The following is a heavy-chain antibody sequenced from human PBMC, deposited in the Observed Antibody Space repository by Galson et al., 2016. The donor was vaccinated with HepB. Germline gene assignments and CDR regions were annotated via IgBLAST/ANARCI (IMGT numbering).Heavy chain of an antibody. D-gene: IGHD3-22*01. CDR2: ISAGGSHT. J-gene: IGHJ3*02. CDR1: GFTFSDGY. Sequence: SLRLSCATSGFTFSDGYMSWIRQAPGKGLEWISYISAGGSHTNYADSVKGRFTISRDIAQTSLYLQMNSLRVEDTAVYYCAKHYYDIIHFYCAFDIWGLGTMVTVSS. V-gene: IGHV3-11*06. CDR3: AKHYYDIIHFYCAFDI.